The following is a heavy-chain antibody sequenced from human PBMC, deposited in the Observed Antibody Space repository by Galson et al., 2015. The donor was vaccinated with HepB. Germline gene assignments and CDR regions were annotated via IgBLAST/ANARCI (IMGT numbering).Heavy chain of an antibody. Sequence: SVKVSCKASGFTFTSSAVQWVRQARGQRLEWIGWIVVGSGNTNYAQKFQERVTITRDMSTSTAYMELSSLRSEDTAVYYCAADELSIAAAGTLGFFWGQGTLVTVSS. V-gene: IGHV1-58*01. J-gene: IGHJ1*01. D-gene: IGHD6-13*01. CDR3: AADELSIAAAGTLGFF. CDR1: GFTFTSSA. CDR2: IVVGSGNT.